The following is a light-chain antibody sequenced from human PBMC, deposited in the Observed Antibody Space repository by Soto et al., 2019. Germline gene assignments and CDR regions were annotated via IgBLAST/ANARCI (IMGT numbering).Light chain of an antibody. Sequence: DIQLTQSPSTLSASVVDRVTITCRSSQNIYTWLAWYQQKPGISPKLLIHKASTLESGVPSRFIGSGYGTEFTLTISGMQPEDSATYYCQQYERYSTFGQGTKVDIK. J-gene: IGKJ1*01. V-gene: IGKV1-5*03. CDR2: KAS. CDR1: QNIYTW. CDR3: QQYERYST.